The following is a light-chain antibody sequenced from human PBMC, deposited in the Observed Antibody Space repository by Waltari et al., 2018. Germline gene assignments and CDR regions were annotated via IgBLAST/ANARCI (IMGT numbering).Light chain of an antibody. CDR2: DAS. CDR3: HQYDSLPLT. V-gene: IGKV1-33*01. CDR1: EDINHY. J-gene: IGKJ4*01. Sequence: DIQMTQSPSSLSASVGDRVTITGQASEDINHYLIWYQHEPGKSPKLLSYDASHLQTCVPSRFSGSGAGTHFTCTISCLQPADFATYYCHQYDSLPLTFGGGTAVEI.